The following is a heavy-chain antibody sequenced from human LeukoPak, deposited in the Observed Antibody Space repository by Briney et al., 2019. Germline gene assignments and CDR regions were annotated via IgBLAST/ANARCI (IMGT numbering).Heavy chain of an antibody. CDR3: ARDRGYYDSSGYYYVGYYFDY. CDR1: RYTFTSYD. Sequence: ASVKVSCKASRYTFTSYDINWVRQATGQGLEWMGWMNPNSGNTGYAQKFQGRVTMTRNTSISTAYMELSSLRSEDTAVYYCARDRGYYDSSGYYYVGYYFDYWGQGTLVTVSS. D-gene: IGHD3-22*01. J-gene: IGHJ4*02. CDR2: MNPNSGNT. V-gene: IGHV1-8*01.